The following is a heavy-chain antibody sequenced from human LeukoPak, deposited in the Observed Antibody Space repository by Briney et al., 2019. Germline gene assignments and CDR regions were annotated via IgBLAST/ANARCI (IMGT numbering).Heavy chain of an antibody. Sequence: ASVKVSCKASGYTFTNFYMHWVRQAPGQGLEWMGRIDPNSGATNYAQKFQGRVTMTRDTSINTAYMELTGLRSDDAAVYYCASAIAVTGLNYFDYWGQGTLVTVSS. CDR3: ASAIAVTGLNYFDY. D-gene: IGHD6-19*01. CDR2: IDPNSGAT. J-gene: IGHJ4*02. CDR1: GYTFTNFY. V-gene: IGHV1-2*06.